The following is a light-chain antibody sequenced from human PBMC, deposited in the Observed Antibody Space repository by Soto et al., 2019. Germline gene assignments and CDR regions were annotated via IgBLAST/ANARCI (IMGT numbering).Light chain of an antibody. CDR3: SSYTSSRTLLYV. J-gene: IGLJ1*01. V-gene: IGLV2-14*01. CDR1: SSDVGGYNY. CDR2: DVS. Sequence: QSALTQPASVSGSPGQSITISCTGTSSDVGGYNYVSWYQQHPGKAPKLMISDVSNRPSGVANRYSGSKSGNTASLTLSGLQAEDESDYCCSSYTSSRTLLYVCGTGTKLTVL.